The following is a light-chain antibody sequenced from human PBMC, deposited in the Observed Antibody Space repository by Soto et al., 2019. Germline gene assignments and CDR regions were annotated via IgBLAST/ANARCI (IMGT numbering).Light chain of an antibody. CDR1: SSEVGGYNY. Sequence: QSALTQPASVSGSPGQSITISCTGTSSEVGGYNYVSWYQQHPGKAPKLMIYDVSNRPSGVSNRFSGSKSGNTASLTISGLQAEVEADYYCSSYTSSSTFVVFGGGTKLTVL. CDR2: DVS. J-gene: IGLJ2*01. CDR3: SSYTSSSTFVV. V-gene: IGLV2-14*01.